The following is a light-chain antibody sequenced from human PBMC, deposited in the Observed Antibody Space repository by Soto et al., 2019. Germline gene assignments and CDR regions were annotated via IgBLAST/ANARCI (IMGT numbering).Light chain of an antibody. CDR2: GAS. CDR1: QSVDSN. V-gene: IGKV3D-15*01. Sequence: EIVMTQSPATLSVSPGDGATLSCRASQSVDSNLAWYQQKPGQTPRLLMYGASTRPTGIPARFSGSGSGTEFTLTISSLQPEDFATYYCLQDYNYPHTFGQGTKVEIK. CDR3: LQDYNYPHT. J-gene: IGKJ1*01.